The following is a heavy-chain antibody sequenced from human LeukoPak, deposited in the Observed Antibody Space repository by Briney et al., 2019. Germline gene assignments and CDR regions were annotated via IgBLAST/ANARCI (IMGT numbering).Heavy chain of an antibody. V-gene: IGHV4-4*07. D-gene: IGHD2-15*01. CDR2: IYTSGST. Sequence: PSETLSLTRTVSGGSISSYYWSWIRQPAGKGLEWIGRIYTSGSTNYNPSLKSRVTMSVDTSKNQFSLKLSSVTAADTAVYYCARDGYCSGGSCYSVYYYYYYMDVWGKGTTVTVSS. CDR1: GGSISSYY. CDR3: ARDGYCSGGSCYSVYYYYYYMDV. J-gene: IGHJ6*03.